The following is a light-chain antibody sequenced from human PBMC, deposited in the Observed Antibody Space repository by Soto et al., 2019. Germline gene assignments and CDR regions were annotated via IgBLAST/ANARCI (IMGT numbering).Light chain of an antibody. Sequence: QSALTQPRSVSGSPGQSVTISCTGTSSDVGGYNYVSWYQQHPGKAPXXMIXXXXXRXXXXXDRFSGSKSGNTXSXTIXGXXXXXXXXXXCCSYAGSYTYVFGTGTKVTVL. CDR3: CSYAGSYTYV. V-gene: IGLV2-11*01. J-gene: IGLJ1*01. CDR1: SSDVGGYNY. CDR2: XXX.